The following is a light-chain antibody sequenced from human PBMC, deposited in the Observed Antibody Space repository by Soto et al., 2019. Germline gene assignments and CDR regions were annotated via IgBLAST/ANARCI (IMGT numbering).Light chain of an antibody. CDR1: TSNIGSNT. V-gene: IGLV1-44*01. CDR3: AAWDDGLNGYV. J-gene: IGLJ1*01. Sequence: QSVLTQPPSAPGTAGQRVTISCSGSTSNIGSNTVNWYQQLPGTAPRTLIYSNNQRPSGVPDRFSGSKSGTSGSLAISGLLSEDEADYYCAAWDDGLNGYVFGTGTKVTVL. CDR2: SNN.